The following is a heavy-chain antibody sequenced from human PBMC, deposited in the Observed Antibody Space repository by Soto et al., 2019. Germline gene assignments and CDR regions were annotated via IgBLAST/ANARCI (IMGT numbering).Heavy chain of an antibody. D-gene: IGHD6-19*01. CDR2: IYYSGST. CDR1: GGSISSYY. V-gene: IGHV4-59*12. CDR3: ARGGLLPDY. J-gene: IGHJ4*02. Sequence: PSETLSLTCTVSGGSISSYYWIWIRQPPGKGLEWIGYIYYSGSTNYNPSLKSRVTISVDRSKNQFSLKLSSVTAADTAVYYCARGGLLPDYWGQGTLVTVSS.